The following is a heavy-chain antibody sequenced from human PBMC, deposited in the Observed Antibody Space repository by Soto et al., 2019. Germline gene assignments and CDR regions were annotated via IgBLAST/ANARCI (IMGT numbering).Heavy chain of an antibody. Sequence: SETLSLTCTVSGGSISSYYWSWIRQPPGKGLEWIGYIYYSGSTNYNPSLKSRVTISVDTSKNQFSLKLSSVTAADTAVCYCARVGGISYYYGSGNDGMDVWGQGTTVTVSS. CDR1: GGSISSYY. J-gene: IGHJ6*02. D-gene: IGHD3-10*01. V-gene: IGHV4-59*01. CDR2: IYYSGST. CDR3: ARVGGISYYYGSGNDGMDV.